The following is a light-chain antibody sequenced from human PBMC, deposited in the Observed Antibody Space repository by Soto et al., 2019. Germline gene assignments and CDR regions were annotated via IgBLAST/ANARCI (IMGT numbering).Light chain of an antibody. CDR2: AAS. CDR3: QQSYSTPPA. V-gene: IGKV1-39*01. J-gene: IGKJ5*01. Sequence: DIQMTQSPSSLSASVGDRVTITCRASQNIERCQAWYQQKPGKAPKLLIYAASSLQSGVPSRFSGSGSGTEFTLTINSLQPEDFATYYCQQSYSTPPAFGQGTRLEIK. CDR1: QNIERC.